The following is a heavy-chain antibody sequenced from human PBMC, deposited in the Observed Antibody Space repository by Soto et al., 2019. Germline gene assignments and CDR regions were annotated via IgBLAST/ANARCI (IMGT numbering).Heavy chain of an antibody. CDR2: IFYSGST. V-gene: IGHV4-39*01. CDR3: ASQLLWFGELSYGMDV. CDR1: GGSIGGSGGY. D-gene: IGHD3-10*01. J-gene: IGHJ6*02. Sequence: SETQCLTCSVSGGSIGGSGGYWGWIRQPPGKGLEWIGSIFYSGSTYYNPSLKSRVTISVDTSKNQFSLKLSSVTAADTAVYYCASQLLWFGELSYGMDVWGQGTTVTVSS.